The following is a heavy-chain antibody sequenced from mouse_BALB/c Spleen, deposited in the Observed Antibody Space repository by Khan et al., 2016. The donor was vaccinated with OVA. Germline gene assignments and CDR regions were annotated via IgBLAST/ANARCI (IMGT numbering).Heavy chain of an antibody. CDR1: GYAFTDYL. CDR2: IIPGSGNT. J-gene: IGHJ3*01. V-gene: IGHV1-54*01. D-gene: IGHD2-1*01. Sequence: QVQLQQSGAELVRPGTSVKVSCKASGYAFTDYLIEWVEQRPGQGLEWIGVIIPGSGNTNYNEKFKGKATLTADKSSSTAYMQLSSLTSDDSAVYFCARGGYGTVAYWDQGTPVTVSA. CDR3: ARGGYGTVAY.